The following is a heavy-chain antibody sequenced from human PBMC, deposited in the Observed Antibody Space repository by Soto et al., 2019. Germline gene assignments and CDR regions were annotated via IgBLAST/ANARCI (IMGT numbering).Heavy chain of an antibody. V-gene: IGHV2-5*02. J-gene: IGHJ4*02. CDR3: ARLKDLYLTFDY. CDR1: GFSLSTNEVG. Sequence: SGPTLVNPTQTLTLTRTFSGFSLSTNEVGVGWIRQPPGKALEWLAIIYWDDDKRYSPLLRTRLTVTKDTSKNQVVLTLTNMGAVDTGTYYCARLKDLYLTFDYWGQGSLVTVSS. CDR2: IYWDDDK.